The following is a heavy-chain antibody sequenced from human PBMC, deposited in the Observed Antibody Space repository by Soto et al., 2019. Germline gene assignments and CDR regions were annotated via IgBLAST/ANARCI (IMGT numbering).Heavy chain of an antibody. CDR1: GYTFTSYD. D-gene: IGHD6-19*01. Sequence: QVQLLQSGAEVKKPGASVKVSCKASGYTFTSYDINWVRQSTGQGLELMGWMNPNSGNTGYAQKFQGRVTMTRNTSISTAYMELSSLRSEDTALYYCARGVSSGWYYFDYWVQGTLVTVSS. CDR2: MNPNSGNT. V-gene: IGHV1-8*01. J-gene: IGHJ4*02. CDR3: ARGVSSGWYYFDY.